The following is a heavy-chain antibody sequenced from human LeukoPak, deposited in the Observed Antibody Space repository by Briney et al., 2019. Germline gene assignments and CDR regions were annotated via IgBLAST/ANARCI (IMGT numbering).Heavy chain of an antibody. CDR2: ISSSSRSI. CDR3: ARVEDSGSH. D-gene: IGHD1-26*01. Sequence: GGSLRLSCAASGFTFSTFSMNWVRRAPGKGLEWVSYISSSSRSILYADSVKGRFTISRDNAKNSLYLQMDSLRAEDTALYYCARVEDSGSHWGQGTLVNVSS. J-gene: IGHJ4*02. V-gene: IGHV3-48*04. CDR1: GFTFSTFS.